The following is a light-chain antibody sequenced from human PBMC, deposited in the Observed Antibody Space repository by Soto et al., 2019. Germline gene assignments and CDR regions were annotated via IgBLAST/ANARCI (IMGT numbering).Light chain of an antibody. CDR2: RAS. J-gene: IGKJ2*01. Sequence: DIQMTQSPSSLSAAVGDRVTFTCQASQDIYKYLNWYQQKPGKAPKLLIYRASALERGVPSRFTGSGSGTEFTLTISSLQPDDFAIYFCQQYNTDSHTFGQGTKLEIK. CDR3: QQYNTDSHT. CDR1: QDIYKY. V-gene: IGKV1-5*03.